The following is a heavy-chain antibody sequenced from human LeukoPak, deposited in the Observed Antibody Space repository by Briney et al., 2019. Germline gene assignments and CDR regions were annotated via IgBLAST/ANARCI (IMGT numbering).Heavy chain of an antibody. Sequence: GGSLRLSCAASGFTFSSYGMHWVRQAPGKGLEWVAVIWYDGSNKYYADSVKGRFTISRDNSKNTLYLQMNSLRAEDTAVYYCAKEGRRAAADYWGQGTLVTVSS. CDR2: IWYDGSNK. CDR1: GFTFSSYG. CDR3: AKEGRRAAADY. D-gene: IGHD2-2*01. J-gene: IGHJ4*02. V-gene: IGHV3-30*02.